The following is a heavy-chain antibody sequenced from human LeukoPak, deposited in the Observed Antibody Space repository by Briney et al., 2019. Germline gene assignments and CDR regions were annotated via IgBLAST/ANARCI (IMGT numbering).Heavy chain of an antibody. Sequence: GGSLRLSCAASGFTFSNYAMHWVRQPPGKGLEWVAVIWYDGSNKYYADSVKGRFTISRDNSKNTLFLQMNSLRVEDTAVYYCARADHGWYTFDYWGQGTLVTVPS. V-gene: IGHV3-33*01. CDR1: GFTFSNYA. J-gene: IGHJ4*02. D-gene: IGHD6-19*01. CDR2: IWYDGSNK. CDR3: ARADHGWYTFDY.